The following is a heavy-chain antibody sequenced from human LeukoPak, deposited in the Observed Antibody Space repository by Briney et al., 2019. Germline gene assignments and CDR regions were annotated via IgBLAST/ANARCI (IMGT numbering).Heavy chain of an antibody. Sequence: SETLSLTCKIYNGSFSGYYSSWVRQSPGKGLEWIGEINHSGSTNYNPSFNSRVTISVDTSINQFSLRLSSVTAADRALYYCARRQYYRFPRWFDPWGQGTLVTVSS. V-gene: IGHV4-34*01. J-gene: IGHJ5*02. CDR3: ARRQYYRFPRWFDP. D-gene: IGHD2/OR15-2a*01. CDR1: NGSFSGYY. CDR2: INHSGST.